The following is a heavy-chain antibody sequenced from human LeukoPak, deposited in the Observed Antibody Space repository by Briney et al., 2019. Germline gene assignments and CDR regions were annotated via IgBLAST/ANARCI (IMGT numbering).Heavy chain of an antibody. V-gene: IGHV3-23*01. CDR3: AKTVGALDY. J-gene: IGHJ4*02. Sequence: GGSLRLSCAASGFTFSSYAMTWVRQAPGKGLEWVSVISPGGGGTYYADSVKGRFTVSRDNSKNTLYLQMNSLRAEDTAVYYCAKTVGALDYWGQGTLVTVSS. CDR1: GFTFSSYA. CDR2: ISPGGGGT. D-gene: IGHD1-26*01.